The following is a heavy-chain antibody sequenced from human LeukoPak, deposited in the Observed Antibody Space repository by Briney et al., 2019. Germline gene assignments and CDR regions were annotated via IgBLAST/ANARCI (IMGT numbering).Heavy chain of an antibody. CDR2: IYYSGST. CDR1: GGSISSYY. J-gene: IGHJ3*02. Sequence: SETLSLTCTVSGGSISSYYWSWIRQPPGKGLEWIGYIYYSGSTNYNPSLKSRVTISVDTSNNQFSLKLSSVTAADTAVYYCARDLHSSSWRDAFDIWGQGTMVTVSS. CDR3: ARDLHSSSWRDAFDI. D-gene: IGHD6-13*01. V-gene: IGHV4-59*01.